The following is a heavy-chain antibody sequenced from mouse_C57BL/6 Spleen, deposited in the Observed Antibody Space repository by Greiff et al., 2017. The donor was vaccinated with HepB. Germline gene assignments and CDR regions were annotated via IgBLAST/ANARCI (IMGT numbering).Heavy chain of an antibody. D-gene: IGHD2-2*01. V-gene: IGHV1-4*01. CDR2: INPSSGYT. CDR3: ARGAIDYGYDGGAWFAY. J-gene: IGHJ3*01. Sequence: QVQLQQSGAELARPGASVKMSCKASGYTFTSYTMHWVKQRPGQGLEWIGYINPSSGYTKYNQKFKDKATLTADKSSSTAYMQLSSLTSEDSAVYYCARGAIDYGYDGGAWFAYWGQGTLVTVSA. CDR1: GYTFTSYT.